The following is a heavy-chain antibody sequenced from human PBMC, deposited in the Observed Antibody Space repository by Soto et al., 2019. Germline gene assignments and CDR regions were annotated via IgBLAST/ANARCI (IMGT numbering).Heavy chain of an antibody. J-gene: IGHJ4*02. CDR1: GVICNDYA. CDR3: SRGTYYPQSSGLHADY. CDR2: ISSDGHHQ. Sequence: GSALRLSCATSGVICNDYAMYWVRQAPGQGLEWVAIISSDGHHQFYLDNLRGRFTVSRDNSKNTLYLQMNSLRPEDTAVYYCSRGTYYPQSSGLHADYWGPGTVVTASS. D-gene: IGHD3-22*01. V-gene: IGHV3-30*03.